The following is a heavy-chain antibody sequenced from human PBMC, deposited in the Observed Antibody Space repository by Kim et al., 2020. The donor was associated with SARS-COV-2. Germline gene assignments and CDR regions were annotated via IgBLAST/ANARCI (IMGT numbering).Heavy chain of an antibody. CDR3: ARVGAVTPHWYFDL. Sequence: GFEKCRFTISRDNAKDSLYLQIKGLSAEDTAVYYCARVGAVTPHWYFDLWGRGTLVTVSS. D-gene: IGHD4-17*01. J-gene: IGHJ2*01. V-gene: IGHV3-7*01.